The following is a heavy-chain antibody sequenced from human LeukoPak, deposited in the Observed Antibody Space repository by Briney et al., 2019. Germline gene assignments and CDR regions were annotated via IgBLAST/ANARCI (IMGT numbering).Heavy chain of an antibody. CDR2: INPSGGST. CDR1: GYTFTSYY. Sequence: GASVKVSCKASGYTFTSYYMHWVRQAPGQGLEWMGIINPSGGSTGYAQKFQGRVTMTRNTSISTAYMELSSLRSEDTAVYYCARVSYDFWSGYYTEYYGMDVWGQGTTVTVSS. J-gene: IGHJ6*02. V-gene: IGHV1-46*01. D-gene: IGHD3-3*01. CDR3: ARVSYDFWSGYYTEYYGMDV.